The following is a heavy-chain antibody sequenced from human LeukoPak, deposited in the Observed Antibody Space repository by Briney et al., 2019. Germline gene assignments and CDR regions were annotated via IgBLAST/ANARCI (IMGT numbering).Heavy chain of an antibody. Sequence: PSETLSLTCTVSGYSISSGYYWGWIRQPPRKGLEWIGSIYYSGSTYYNPSLKSRVTISVDTSKNQFSLKLSSVTAADTAVYYCAREVDTSSMDVWGKGTTVTVSS. CDR1: GYSISSGYY. J-gene: IGHJ6*03. CDR2: IYYSGST. D-gene: IGHD5-18*01. CDR3: AREVDTSSMDV. V-gene: IGHV4-38-2*02.